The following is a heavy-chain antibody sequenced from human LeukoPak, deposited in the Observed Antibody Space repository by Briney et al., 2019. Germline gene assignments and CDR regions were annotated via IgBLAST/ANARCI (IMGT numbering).Heavy chain of an antibody. V-gene: IGHV3-23*01. Sequence: PGGSLRLSCAASGFDFSSYAMSWVRQPPGKGLEWVSVISRRDDYTYYADSVKGRFTISGDNPKNTLYLQMNSLRAEDTAVYYCANDYRSGSFHDFWGQGTLVTVSS. CDR2: ISRRDDYT. D-gene: IGHD3-10*01. CDR1: GFDFSSYA. J-gene: IGHJ4*02. CDR3: ANDYRSGSFHDF.